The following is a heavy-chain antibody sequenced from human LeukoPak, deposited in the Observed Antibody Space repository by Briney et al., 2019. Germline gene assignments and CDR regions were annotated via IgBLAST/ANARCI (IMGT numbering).Heavy chain of an antibody. J-gene: IGHJ5*01. CDR3: ARKYYYDSSGFDC. V-gene: IGHV1-18*01. CDR1: GYTFTSYG. CDR2: ISAYNGDT. Sequence: RASVKVSCKASGYTFTSYGINWVRQAPGQGLEWMGWISAYNGDTNYAQKLQGRVTMTTDTSTSTAYMELRSLRSDDTAVYYCARKYYYDSSGFDCWGQGTLVTVSS. D-gene: IGHD3-22*01.